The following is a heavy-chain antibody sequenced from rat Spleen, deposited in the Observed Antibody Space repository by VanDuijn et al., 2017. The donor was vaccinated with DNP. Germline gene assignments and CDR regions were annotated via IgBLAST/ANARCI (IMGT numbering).Heavy chain of an antibody. CDR3: ARHLGYGGYGY. V-gene: IGHV5-7*01. CDR1: GFTFSDYY. CDR2: ISYDGSST. Sequence: EVQLVESGGGLVQPGRSLKLSCAVSGFTFSDYYMAWVRQAPAKGLEWVATISYDGSSTYYRDSVKGRFTISRDNAKSTLYLQMDSLRSEDTATYYCARHLGYGGYGYWGQGVMVTVSS. J-gene: IGHJ2*01. D-gene: IGHD1-11*01.